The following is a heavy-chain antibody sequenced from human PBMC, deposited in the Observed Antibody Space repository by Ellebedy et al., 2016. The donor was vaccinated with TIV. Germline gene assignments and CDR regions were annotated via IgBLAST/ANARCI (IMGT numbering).Heavy chain of an antibody. CDR2: INPDNGDT. CDR1: GYPFTTFA. V-gene: IGHV1-3*01. Sequence: AASVKVSCKASGYPFTTFAMHWVRQAPGQRLEWMGWINPDNGDTKYSQKFQGRVTLTRDTSARTVYMEMTSLRSEDTAVYYCARRLKSELQNAFDIWGQGTMVTVSS. CDR3: ARRLKSELQNAFDI. D-gene: IGHD1-7*01. J-gene: IGHJ3*02.